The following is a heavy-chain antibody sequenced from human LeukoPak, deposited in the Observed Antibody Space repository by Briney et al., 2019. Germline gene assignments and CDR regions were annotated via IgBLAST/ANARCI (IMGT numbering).Heavy chain of an antibody. CDR2: IYYSGST. CDR1: GGSIISCY. Sequence: SETLSLTCIVCGGSIISCYWSWIRQPPGKGLEWIGYIYYSGSTNYNPSLKSRVTISVDTSKNQFSLKLSSVTAADTAVYYCVRASTSSSGYLRYWFDYWGQGTLVTVSS. J-gene: IGHJ4*02. CDR3: VRASTSSSGYLRYWFDY. V-gene: IGHV4-59*01. D-gene: IGHD6-19*01.